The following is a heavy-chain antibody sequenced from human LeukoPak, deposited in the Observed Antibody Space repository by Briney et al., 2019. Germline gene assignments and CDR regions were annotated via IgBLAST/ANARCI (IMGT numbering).Heavy chain of an antibody. D-gene: IGHD3-22*01. Sequence: ASVKVSCKASGYTFTGYYMHWVRQAPGQGLERMGWINPNSGGTNYAQKFQGRVTMTRDTSISTAYMELSRLRSDDTAVYYCARYDSSGYYSLTFDYWGQGTLVTVSS. CDR3: ARYDSSGYYSLTFDY. J-gene: IGHJ4*02. CDR2: INPNSGGT. V-gene: IGHV1-2*02. CDR1: GYTFTGYY.